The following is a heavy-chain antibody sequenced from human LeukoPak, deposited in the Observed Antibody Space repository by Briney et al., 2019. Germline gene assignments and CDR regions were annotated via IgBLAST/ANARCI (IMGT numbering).Heavy chain of an antibody. D-gene: IGHD7-27*01. CDR2: INTNTGNP. V-gene: IGHV7-4-1*02. CDR1: GYTFTSYA. J-gene: IGHJ4*02. Sequence: VASVKVSCKASGYTFTSYAMNWVRQAPGQGLEWMGWINTNTGNPTYAQGFTGRFVFSLDTSVSTAYLQISSLKAEDTAVYYCARVDSPLTGDRLVSFDYWGQGTLVTVSS. CDR3: ARVDSPLTGDRLVSFDY.